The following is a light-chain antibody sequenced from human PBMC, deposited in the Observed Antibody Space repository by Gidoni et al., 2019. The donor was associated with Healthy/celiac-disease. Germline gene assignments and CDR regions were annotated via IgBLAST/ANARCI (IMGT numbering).Light chain of an antibody. J-gene: IGKJ1*01. CDR3: QQSYSTLWT. Sequence: IQMTQSPSSLSASVGDRVTITFRASQSISSYLNWDQQKPGKAPKLLIYAATSLQSGVPSRFSGRGSGTDFTITISSLQPEEFATYYCQQSYSTLWTFGQGTKVEIK. CDR1: QSISSY. V-gene: IGKV1-39*01. CDR2: AAT.